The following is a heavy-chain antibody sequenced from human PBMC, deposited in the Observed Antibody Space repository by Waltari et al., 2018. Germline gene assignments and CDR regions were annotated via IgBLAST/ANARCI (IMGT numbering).Heavy chain of an antibody. CDR2: IYYSGST. CDR1: GCAISRYY. D-gene: IGHD6-19*01. V-gene: IGHV4-59*01. Sequence: QVQLQESGPGLVKPSETLSLTCTVPGCAISRYYWKLLRPPPGKGLVWIRYIYYSGSTNYNPALMSRVTISVDTSKNQYSLKLSSVTAADTAVYYCARGGAVAGIKYYFDYWGQGTLVTVSS. CDR3: ARGGAVAGIKYYFDY. J-gene: IGHJ4*02.